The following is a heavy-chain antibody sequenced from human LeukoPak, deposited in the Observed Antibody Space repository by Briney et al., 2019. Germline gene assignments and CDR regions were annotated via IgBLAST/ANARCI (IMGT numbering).Heavy chain of an antibody. V-gene: IGHV4-30-4*01. J-gene: IGHJ6*02. CDR2: IYYSGST. CDR3: ARGPSPNYDFWSGYYTGAHYYYYGMDV. CDR1: GGSISSGDYY. Sequence: PSETLSLTCTVPGGSISSGDYYWSWIRQPPGKGLEWIGYIYYSGSTYYNPSLKSRVTISVDTSKNQFSLKLSSVTAADTAVYYCARGPSPNYDFWSGYYTGAHYYYYGMDVWGQGTTVTVSS. D-gene: IGHD3-3*01.